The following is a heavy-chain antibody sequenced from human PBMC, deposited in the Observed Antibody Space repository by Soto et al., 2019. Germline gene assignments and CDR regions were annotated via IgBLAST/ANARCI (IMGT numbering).Heavy chain of an antibody. J-gene: IGHJ6*02. D-gene: IGHD6-13*01. V-gene: IGHV3-23*01. CDR2: ISGSGGST. CDR1: GFTFSSYA. Sequence: GGSLRLSCAASGFTFSSYAMSWVRQAPGKGLEWVSAISGSGGSTYYADSVKGRFTISRDNSKNTLYLQMNSLRAEDTAVYYRAKERAAAGRYYYGMDVWGQGTTVTVSS. CDR3: AKERAAAGRYYYGMDV.